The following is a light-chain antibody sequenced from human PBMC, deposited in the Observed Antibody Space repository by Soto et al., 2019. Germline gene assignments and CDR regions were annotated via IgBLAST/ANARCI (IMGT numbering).Light chain of an antibody. CDR1: SDSVSASYF. V-gene: IGLV8-61*01. CDR2: NTN. Sequence: QTVVTQEPSFSVSPGGTVTLTCGLSSDSVSASYFPSWYQQTPGQPPRTLIYNTNTRPSGVPDRFSGSILGNRAALTITGAQADDESDYYCALYMRSGISVFGGGTKLTVL. CDR3: ALYMRSGISV. J-gene: IGLJ2*01.